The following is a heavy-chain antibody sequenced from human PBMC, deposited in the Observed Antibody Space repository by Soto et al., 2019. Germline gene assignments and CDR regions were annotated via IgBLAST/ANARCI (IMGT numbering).Heavy chain of an antibody. CDR1: GGSISSGDYY. CDR3: ARERWATPKDYYCYYGMDV. CDR2: IYYSGST. Sequence: SETLSLTCTVSGGSISSGDYYWSWIRQPPGKGLEWIGYIYYSGSTYYNPSLKSRVTISVDTSKNQFSLKLSSVTAADTAVYYCARERWATPKDYYCYYGMDVWGQGTTVTVPS. D-gene: IGHD2-15*01. J-gene: IGHJ6*02. V-gene: IGHV4-30-4*01.